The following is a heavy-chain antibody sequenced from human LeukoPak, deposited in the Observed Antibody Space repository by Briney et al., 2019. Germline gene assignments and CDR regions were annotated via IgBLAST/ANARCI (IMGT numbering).Heavy chain of an antibody. CDR2: IQQVGREK. CDR1: GFTVSSYW. Sequence: GRSLRLSCAASGFTVSSYWMSWVRQAPGRGIGWVANIQQVGREKYYVDSQKGRFTIPRDNAKNSLYLQMNSLRAEDTAVYYGAKDLNSSSWYPFDYWGQGTLVTVSS. J-gene: IGHJ4*02. CDR3: AKDLNSSSWYPFDY. V-gene: IGHV3-7*01. D-gene: IGHD6-13*01.